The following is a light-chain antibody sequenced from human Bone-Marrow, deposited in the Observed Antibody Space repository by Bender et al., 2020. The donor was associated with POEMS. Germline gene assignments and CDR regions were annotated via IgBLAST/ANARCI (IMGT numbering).Light chain of an antibody. CDR2: RNN. V-gene: IGLV10-54*04. CDR3: SAWDSSLHVWM. Sequence: QAGLTQSPSVSKGLRQTATLTCTGNSNNVGNEGAAWLQQHQGHPPKLLSYRNNNRPSGISERFSASRSGDTASLTITGLQPEDEADYYCSAWDSSLHVWMFGGGTKLTVL. J-gene: IGLJ3*02. CDR1: SNNVGNEG.